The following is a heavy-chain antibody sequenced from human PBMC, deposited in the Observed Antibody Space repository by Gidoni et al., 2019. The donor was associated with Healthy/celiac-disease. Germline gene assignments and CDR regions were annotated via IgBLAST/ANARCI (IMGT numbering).Heavy chain of an antibody. CDR3: ARSLHRAGRNDIAAAGGY. CDR1: GYTFTGYY. D-gene: IGHD6-13*01. V-gene: IGHV1-2*02. J-gene: IGHJ4*02. Sequence: QVQLVQSGAEVKKPGASVKVSCQASGYTFTGYYMHWVRQAPGQELEWMGWINPNSGGTNYAQKFQGRVTMTRDTSISTAYMELSRLRSDDTAVYYCARSLHRAGRNDIAAAGGYWGQGTLVTVSS. CDR2: INPNSGGT.